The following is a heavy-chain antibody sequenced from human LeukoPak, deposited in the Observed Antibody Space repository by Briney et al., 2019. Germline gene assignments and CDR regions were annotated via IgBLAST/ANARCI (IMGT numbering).Heavy chain of an antibody. J-gene: IGHJ4*02. Sequence: GGSLRLSCSASGFTFSSFPMRWVRQAPGKGLEYVSGINSNGGTTYHADSLKGRFTISRDNSKNTLYLHMGSLRAEDTAVYYCVKVYGGIVFDQWGQGILVTVSS. CDR2: INSNGGTT. CDR1: GFTFSSFP. D-gene: IGHD4-23*01. CDR3: VKVYGGIVFDQ. V-gene: IGHV3-64D*09.